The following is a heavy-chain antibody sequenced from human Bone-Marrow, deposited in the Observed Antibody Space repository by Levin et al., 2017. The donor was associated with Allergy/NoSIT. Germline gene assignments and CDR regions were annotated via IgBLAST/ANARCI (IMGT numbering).Heavy chain of an antibody. CDR3: AVNYGYFYMDV. V-gene: IGHV7-4-1*01. CDR1: GYTFNNYA. Sequence: HGESLKISCKASGYTFNNYALNWVRQAPGQGLEWMGQINTNTGNPTYAPGFTGRFVFSLDTSVSTAYLQIYSLETEDTAMYYCAVNYGYFYMDVWGKGTTVTVSS. CDR2: INTNTGNP. J-gene: IGHJ6*03. D-gene: IGHD3-10*01.